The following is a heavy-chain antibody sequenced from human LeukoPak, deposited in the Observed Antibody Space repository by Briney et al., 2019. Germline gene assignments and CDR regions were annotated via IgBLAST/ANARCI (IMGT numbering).Heavy chain of an antibody. CDR3: ARTPTPYCGGDCYDFDY. CDR2: ISSSSSYI. D-gene: IGHD2-21*02. V-gene: IGHV3-21*01. J-gene: IGHJ4*02. Sequence: GSLRLSCAASGFTFSSYSMNWVRQAPGKGLEWVSSISSSSSYIYYADSVKGRFTISRDNAKNSLYLQMNSLRAEDTAVYYCARTPTPYCGGDCYDFDYWGQGTLVTVSS. CDR1: GFTFSSYS.